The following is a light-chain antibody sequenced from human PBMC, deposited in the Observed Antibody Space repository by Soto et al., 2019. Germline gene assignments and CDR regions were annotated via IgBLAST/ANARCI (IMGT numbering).Light chain of an antibody. CDR2: DVS. J-gene: IGLJ1*01. Sequence: QSVLTQPASVSGSPGQSIAISCTGTSSDVGDYNYVSWYQQHPGKAPKLIIYDVSDRPSGVSSRFSGSKSGNTASLTISGVQPEDEADYYCSSYTSSAPPYVFGTGTKVTVL. CDR3: SSYTSSAPPYV. CDR1: SSDVGDYNY. V-gene: IGLV2-14*01.